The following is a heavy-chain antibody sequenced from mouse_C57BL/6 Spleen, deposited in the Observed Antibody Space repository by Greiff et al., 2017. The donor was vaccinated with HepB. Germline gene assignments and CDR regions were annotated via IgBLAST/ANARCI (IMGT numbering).Heavy chain of an antibody. V-gene: IGHV5-16*01. CDR3: ARDRPYFDV. CDR2: INYDGSST. J-gene: IGHJ1*03. CDR1: GFTFSDYY. Sequence: EVKVVESEGGLVQPGSSMKLSCTASGFTFSDYYMAWVRQVPEKGLEWVANINYDGSSTYYLDSLKSRFIISRDNAKNILYLQMSSLKSEDTATYYCARDRPYFDVWGTGTTVTVSS.